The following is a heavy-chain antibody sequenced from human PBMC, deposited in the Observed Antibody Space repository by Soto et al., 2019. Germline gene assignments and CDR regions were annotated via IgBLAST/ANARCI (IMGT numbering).Heavy chain of an antibody. Sequence: ASVKVSCKTSGYTFTNYGISWVRQAPGQGLEWMGWISAYSGNTNYAQKLQDRVTMTTDTSTSTAYMELRSLRSDDTAVYYCARDGLSYGDYDAAFDIWGQGTMVTVSS. J-gene: IGHJ3*02. CDR2: ISAYSGNT. D-gene: IGHD4-17*01. CDR1: GYTFTNYG. V-gene: IGHV1-18*01. CDR3: ARDGLSYGDYDAAFDI.